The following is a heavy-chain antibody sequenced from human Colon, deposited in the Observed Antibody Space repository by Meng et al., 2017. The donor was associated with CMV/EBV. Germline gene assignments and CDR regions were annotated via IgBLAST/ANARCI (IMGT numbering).Heavy chain of an antibody. CDR3: ARHDEYYDFLSGWRAMDV. J-gene: IGHJ6*01. CDR1: GGTYNIYA. V-gene: IGHV1-69*10. CDR2: IIPILGTV. D-gene: IGHD3-3*01. Sequence: SVKVSCKFSGGTYNIYAISWVRLAPGQGLEWMGGIIPILGTVHYEQRFQGRLTITADKSTATTFMELSRLRSEDTAVYYCARHDEYYDFLSGWRAMDVWGQGTTVTVSS.